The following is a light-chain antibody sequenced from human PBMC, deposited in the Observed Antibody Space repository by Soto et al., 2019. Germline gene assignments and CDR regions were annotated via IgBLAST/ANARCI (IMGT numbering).Light chain of an antibody. V-gene: IGKV3-11*01. Sequence: EIVLTQSPVTPSLSPGERATLSCRASQSVSSYLAWYQQKPGQAPRLLIYDASNRATGIPARFSGSGSGTDFTLTIDNLQPEDFAIYYCQQRNNWPPITFGQGTRLEI. CDR2: DAS. J-gene: IGKJ5*01. CDR3: QQRNNWPPIT. CDR1: QSVSSY.